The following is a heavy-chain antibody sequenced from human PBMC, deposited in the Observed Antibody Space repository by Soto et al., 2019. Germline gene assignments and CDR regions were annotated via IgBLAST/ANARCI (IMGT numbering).Heavy chain of an antibody. Sequence: GGSLRLSCAASGFTFSSYGMHWVRHAPGKGLEWVAVIWCGGSNKYYADSVKGRCTISRDNSKNTLYLQMNSLRAEDTAVYYCARALYCYDSGGSLGYWGQGTLVTVSS. J-gene: IGHJ4*02. D-gene: IGHD3-22*01. CDR3: ARALYCYDSGGSLGY. CDR2: IWCGGSNK. CDR1: GFTFSSYG. V-gene: IGHV3-33*08.